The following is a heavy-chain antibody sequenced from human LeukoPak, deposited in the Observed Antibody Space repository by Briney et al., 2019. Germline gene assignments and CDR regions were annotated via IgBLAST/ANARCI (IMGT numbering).Heavy chain of an antibody. J-gene: IGHJ3*02. Sequence: GRSLRLSCAASGFTFVEYAMQWVRQAPGKGLEWVSGISWNSGSIGYADSVKGRFTISRDNAKNSLYLQMNSLRAEDTALYYCAKPYYYDGSGYYSDAFDIWGQGTMVTVSS. CDR3: AKPYYYDGSGYYSDAFDI. CDR2: ISWNSGSI. D-gene: IGHD3-22*01. CDR1: GFTFVEYA. V-gene: IGHV3-9*01.